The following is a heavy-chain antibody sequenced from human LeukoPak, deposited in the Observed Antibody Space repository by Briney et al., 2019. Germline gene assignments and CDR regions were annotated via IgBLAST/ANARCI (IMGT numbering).Heavy chain of an antibody. CDR1: GFTFSSYW. Sequence: GGSLRLSCAASGFTFSSYWMHWVRQAPGKGLMWVSRINGDDTVTTYADSVKGRFTISRDNSKNTLFLQMNSLRADDTAVYFCAKQAGWGGYFSFLPFDFWGRGTLVTVSS. CDR2: INGDDTVT. J-gene: IGHJ4*02. D-gene: IGHD3-3*01. V-gene: IGHV3-74*01. CDR3: AKQAGWGGYFSFLPFDF.